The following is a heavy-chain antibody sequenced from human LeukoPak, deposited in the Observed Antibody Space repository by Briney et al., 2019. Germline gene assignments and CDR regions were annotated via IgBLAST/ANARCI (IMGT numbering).Heavy chain of an antibody. J-gene: IGHJ4*02. Sequence: PGGSLRLSCAASGFTFSSYSMNWVRQAPGKGLEWVSSISSSSSYIYYADSVKGRFTISRDNAKNSLYLQMNSLRAVDTAVYYCARDCWDYGSGSYCGIDYWGQGTLVTVSS. CDR1: GFTFSSYS. CDR2: ISSSSSYI. D-gene: IGHD3-10*01. CDR3: ARDCWDYGSGSYCGIDY. V-gene: IGHV3-21*01.